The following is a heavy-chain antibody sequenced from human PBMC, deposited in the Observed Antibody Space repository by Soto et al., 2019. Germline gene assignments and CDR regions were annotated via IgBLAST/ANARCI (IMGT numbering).Heavy chain of an antibody. CDR2: IYWNDGK. D-gene: IGHD6-19*01. Sequence: SGPTLVNPTQTLTLTCIFSGLSLRTSGVGVGWIRQPPGKALEWLGFIYWNDGKRYSPSLKSRLTITKDTSKNQVVLTMTNMDPVDTATYYCAKSGSSGWYGWFDPWGQGTLVTVSS. CDR1: GLSLRTSGVG. V-gene: IGHV2-5*01. J-gene: IGHJ5*02. CDR3: AKSGSSGWYGWFDP.